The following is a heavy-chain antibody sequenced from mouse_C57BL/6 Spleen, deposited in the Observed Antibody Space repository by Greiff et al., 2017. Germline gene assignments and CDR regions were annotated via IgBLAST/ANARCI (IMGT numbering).Heavy chain of an antibody. D-gene: IGHD2-3*01. Sequence: QVQLQQPGAGLVKPGASVKLSCKASGYTFTSYWMHWVKQRPGRGLEWIGRIDPNSGGTKYNEKFKSKATLTVDKPSSTAYMQLSSLTSEDSAVYYCVYDGYFAWFAYWGQGTLVTVSA. CDR3: VYDGYFAWFAY. J-gene: IGHJ3*01. CDR1: GYTFTSYW. V-gene: IGHV1-72*01. CDR2: IDPNSGGT.